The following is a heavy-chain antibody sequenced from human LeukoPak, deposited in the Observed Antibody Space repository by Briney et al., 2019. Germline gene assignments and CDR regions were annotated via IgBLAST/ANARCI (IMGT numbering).Heavy chain of an antibody. V-gene: IGHV3-33*01. CDR2: IWYDESNE. CDR3: ARDRVDCSSTSCYPPNWFDP. J-gene: IGHJ5*02. Sequence: QPGRSLRLSCAASGFTFSSYGMHWVRQAPGKGLEWVAVIWYDESNEYYADSVKGRFTISRDNSKNTLYLQMNSLRAEDTAVYYCARDRVDCSSTSCYPPNWFDPWGQGTLVTVSS. CDR1: GFTFSSYG. D-gene: IGHD2-2*01.